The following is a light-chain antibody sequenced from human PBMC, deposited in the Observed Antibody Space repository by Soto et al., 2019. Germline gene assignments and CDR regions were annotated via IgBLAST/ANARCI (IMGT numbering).Light chain of an antibody. Sequence: DIQMTQSPFTLSASVVDIVSITSLASQSISSWLAWYQQKPGKAPKLLIYKASSLESGVPSRFSGSGSGTEFTLTISSLQPDDFATYYCQQYNSYSITFGQGTRLEIK. J-gene: IGKJ5*01. CDR1: QSISSW. V-gene: IGKV1-5*03. CDR3: QQYNSYSIT. CDR2: KAS.